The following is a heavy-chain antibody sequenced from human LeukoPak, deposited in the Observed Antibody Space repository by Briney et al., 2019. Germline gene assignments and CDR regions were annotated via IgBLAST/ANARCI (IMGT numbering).Heavy chain of an antibody. CDR2: IYPGDSDI. CDR3: ARLRTDYGGQYFLDY. Sequence: GESLKISCKGSGYSFTSYWISWVRQMPGKGLEWMGIIYPGDSDIRYSPSFQGQVTISADKSISTAHLQWSSLKASDTAIYYCARLRTDYGGQYFLDYWGQGTLVTVSS. CDR1: GYSFTSYW. J-gene: IGHJ4*02. D-gene: IGHD4-23*01. V-gene: IGHV5-51*01.